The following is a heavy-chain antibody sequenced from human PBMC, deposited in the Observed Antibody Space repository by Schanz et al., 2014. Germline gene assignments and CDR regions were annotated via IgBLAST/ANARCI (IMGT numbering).Heavy chain of an antibody. CDR3: AKDPSHGDYDYYFDY. Sequence: VQLVESGGGVVQPGRPLKLPCVAPDSTFSAYSMSGIAQAPGKGLEWVSAISGSGGSTYYADSVKGRFTISRDNSKNTLYLQMNSLRAEDTAVYYCAKDPSHGDYDYYFDYWGQGTLVTVSS. D-gene: IGHD3-22*01. CDR1: DSTFSAYS. V-gene: IGHV3-23*04. CDR2: ISGSGGST. J-gene: IGHJ4*02.